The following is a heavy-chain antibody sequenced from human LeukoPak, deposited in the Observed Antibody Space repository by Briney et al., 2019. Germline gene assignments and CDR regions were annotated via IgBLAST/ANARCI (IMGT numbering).Heavy chain of an antibody. CDR3: ARGGYSYFDY. CDR2: INHSGST. CDR1: GGSFSGYY. Sequence: SETLSLTCAVYGGSFSGYYWSWIRQPPGKGLEWIGEINHSGSTNYNPSLKSRVTISVDTSKNQFSLKLSSVTTADTAVYYCARGGYSYFDYWGQGTLVTVSS. D-gene: IGHD5-18*01. J-gene: IGHJ4*02. V-gene: IGHV4-34*01.